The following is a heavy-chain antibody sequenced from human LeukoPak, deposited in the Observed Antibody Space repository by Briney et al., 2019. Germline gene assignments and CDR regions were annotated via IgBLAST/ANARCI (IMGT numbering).Heavy chain of an antibody. Sequence: GGSLRLSCAASGFTVSSNYMSWVRQAPGKGLEWVSVIYSGGSTYYADSVKGRFTISRDNSKNTLYLQMNSLRAEDTAVYYCAGLVPAAHGEVYWGQGTLATVSS. CDR1: GFTVSSNY. J-gene: IGHJ4*02. CDR3: AGLVPAAHGEVY. D-gene: IGHD2-2*01. CDR2: IYSGGST. V-gene: IGHV3-53*01.